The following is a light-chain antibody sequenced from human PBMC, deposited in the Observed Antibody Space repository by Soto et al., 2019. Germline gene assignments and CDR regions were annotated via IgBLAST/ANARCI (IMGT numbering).Light chain of an antibody. V-gene: IGKV3-15*01. CDR3: QQYNNWPPGAT. Sequence: DIVMTQSPATLSVSPGERATLSCRASLTVSTNLAWYQQKPGQAPRLLIYYASTRATGIPARFSGSGSVKEFTLPINSVQSEDSAVYYCQQYNNWPPGATFGPGTKV. CDR1: LTVSTN. J-gene: IGKJ3*01. CDR2: YAS.